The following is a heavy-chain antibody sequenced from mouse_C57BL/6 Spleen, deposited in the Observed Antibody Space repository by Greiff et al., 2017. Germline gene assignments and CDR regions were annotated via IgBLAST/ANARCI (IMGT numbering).Heavy chain of an antibody. D-gene: IGHD3-2*02. J-gene: IGHJ4*01. CDR2: IYPGSGST. CDR1: GYTFTSYW. V-gene: IGHV1-55*01. CDR3: ARGGSSSYPYYYAMDY. Sequence: QVQLQQPGAELVKPGASVKMSCKASGYTFTSYWITWVKQRPGQGLEWIGDIYPGSGSTNYNEKFKSKATLTVDTSSSTAYMQLSSLTSEDSAVYYCARGGSSSYPYYYAMDYWGQGTSVTVSS.